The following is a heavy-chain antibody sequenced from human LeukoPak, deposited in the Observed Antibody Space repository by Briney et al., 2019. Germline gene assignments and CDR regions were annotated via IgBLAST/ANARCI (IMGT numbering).Heavy chain of an antibody. D-gene: IGHD2-8*01. J-gene: IGHJ4*02. V-gene: IGHV1-2*02. CDR3: ARDLYYGYGYFDY. CDR2: INPSSGGT. Sequence: ASVKVSCKASGYTFTGYYMHWVRQAPGQGLEWMGWINPSSGGTNYAQKFQGRVTLTRDTSISTAYMELSRLRSDDTAVYYCARDLYYGYGYFDYWGQGTLVTVSS. CDR1: GYTFTGYY.